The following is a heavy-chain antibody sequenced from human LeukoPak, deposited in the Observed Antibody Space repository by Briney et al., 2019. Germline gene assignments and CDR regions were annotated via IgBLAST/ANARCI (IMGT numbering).Heavy chain of an antibody. CDR2: INPNSGGT. CDR1: YX. V-gene: IGHV1-2*02. D-gene: IGHD5-18*01. Sequence: YXXHWVRQAPGQGLEWMGWINPNSGGTNYAQKFQGRVTMTRDTSISTAYMELSRLRSDDTAVYYCARGNVDTDDAFDIWGQGTMVTVSS. CDR3: ARGNVDTDDAFDI. J-gene: IGHJ3*02.